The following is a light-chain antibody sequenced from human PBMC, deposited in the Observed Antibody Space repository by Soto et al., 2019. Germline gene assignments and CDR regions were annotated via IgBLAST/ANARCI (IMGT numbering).Light chain of an antibody. CDR1: QSVSSSY. CDR3: QQYGSSPMYT. V-gene: IGKV3-20*01. J-gene: IGKJ2*01. CDR2: GAS. Sequence: EIVLTQSPGTLSLSPGERATLSCRASQSVSSSYLAWYQQKPGQAHRLLIYGASSRATGNPDRFSGSGSGTDFTLTISRLEPEDCAVYYCQQYGSSPMYTFGQGTKLEIK.